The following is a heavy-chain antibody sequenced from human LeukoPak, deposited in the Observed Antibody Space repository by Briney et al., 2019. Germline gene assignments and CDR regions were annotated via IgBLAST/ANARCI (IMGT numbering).Heavy chain of an antibody. CDR1: GFTFSTFS. J-gene: IGHJ5*02. D-gene: IGHD2-15*01. CDR3: ARTCDGGSCLDH. V-gene: IGHV3-21*01. Sequence: GGSLRLSCTASGFTFSTFSMNWVRQAPGQGLEWVSSISSRGNYIYYIDSVRGRFTISRDIAKNSVYLQMNSLRAEDTAVYYCARTCDGGSCLDHWGQETVVSVSS. CDR2: ISSRGNYI.